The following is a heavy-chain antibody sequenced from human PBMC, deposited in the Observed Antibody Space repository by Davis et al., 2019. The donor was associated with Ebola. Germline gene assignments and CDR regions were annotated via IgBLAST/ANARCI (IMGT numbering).Heavy chain of an antibody. CDR2: ISWHSGIT. Sequence: GGSLRLSCAAPGFTLEDYSMHWVRQVAGKGPEWLSSISWHSGITGYAVSVKGRFTISRDNSKNTLYLQMNSLRAEDTALYYCARDHTGRGEAVLEGWVLGTTFTVSS. CDR1: GFTLEDYS. D-gene: IGHD3-10*01. J-gene: IGHJ6*02. CDR3: ARDHTGRGEAVLEG. V-gene: IGHV3-9*01.